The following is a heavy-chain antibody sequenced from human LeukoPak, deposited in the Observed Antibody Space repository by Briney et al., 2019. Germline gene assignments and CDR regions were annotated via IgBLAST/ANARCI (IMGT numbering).Heavy chain of an antibody. CDR3: ARTRASYDDY. Sequence: GGSLRLSCAASGFTVSSNYMTWVRQAPGKGLEWVSVIFSTGNTDYADSVKGRFTISRDNSKNTLYLQMNSLRAEDTAVYYCARTRASYDDYWGQGTLVTVSS. V-gene: IGHV3-53*01. J-gene: IGHJ4*02. D-gene: IGHD5-12*01. CDR2: IFSTGNT. CDR1: GFTVSSNY.